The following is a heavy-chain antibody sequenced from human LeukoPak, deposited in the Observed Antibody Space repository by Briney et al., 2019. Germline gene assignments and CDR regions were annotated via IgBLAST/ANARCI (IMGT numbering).Heavy chain of an antibody. D-gene: IGHD5-12*01. CDR3: AKTGGWLRRAYYYYGMDV. V-gene: IGHV3-23*01. J-gene: IGHJ6*02. CDR1: GFTFNNFP. CDR2: ISGSGGST. Sequence: GGSLRLSCAASGFTFNNFPMSWVRQVPGKGLEWVSAISGSGGSTYYADSVKGRFTISRDNSKNTLYLQMNSLRAEDTAVYYCAKTGGWLRRAYYYYGMDVWGQGTTVTVSS.